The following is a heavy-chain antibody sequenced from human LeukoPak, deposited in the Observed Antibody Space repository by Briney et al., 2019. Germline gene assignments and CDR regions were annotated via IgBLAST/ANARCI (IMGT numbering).Heavy chain of an antibody. CDR2: INHSGST. Sequence: SETLSLTCAVYGGSFSGYYWSWIRQPPGKGLEWIGEINHSGSTNYNPSLKSRVTISVDTSKNQFSLKLSSVTAADTAVYYCARAKDYGDYGAFDIWGQGTMVTVSS. CDR3: ARAKDYGDYGAFDI. CDR1: GGSFSGYY. J-gene: IGHJ3*02. V-gene: IGHV4-34*01. D-gene: IGHD4-17*01.